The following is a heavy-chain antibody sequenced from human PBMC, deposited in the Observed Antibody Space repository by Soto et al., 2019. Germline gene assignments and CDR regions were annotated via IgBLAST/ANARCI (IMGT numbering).Heavy chain of an antibody. CDR3: SRIVYTFHI. V-gene: IGHV3-7*01. J-gene: IGHJ3*02. Sequence: EVQLVESGGGLAQPGGSLRLSCAVSGVSFSDYGMSWVRQAPGKGLEWVANINEDGSAKHYADSVMGRFTISRDNTENSLYLQMNSLRAEDTAVYYCSRIVYTFHIWGQGTVVTVSS. D-gene: IGHD3-16*02. CDR2: INEDGSAK. CDR1: GVSFSDYG.